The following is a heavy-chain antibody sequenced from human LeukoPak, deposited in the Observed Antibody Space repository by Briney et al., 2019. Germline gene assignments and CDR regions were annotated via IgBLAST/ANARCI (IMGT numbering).Heavy chain of an antibody. D-gene: IGHD3-10*01. CDR3: ARAALFLWFGESNDY. Sequence: ASVKVSCKASGYTFTGYYMHWVRQAPGQGLEWMGWINPNSGGTNYAQKFQSRVTMTRDTSISTAYMELSRLRSDDTAVYYCARAALFLWFGESNDYWGQGTLVTVSP. V-gene: IGHV1-2*02. CDR2: INPNSGGT. J-gene: IGHJ4*02. CDR1: GYTFTGYY.